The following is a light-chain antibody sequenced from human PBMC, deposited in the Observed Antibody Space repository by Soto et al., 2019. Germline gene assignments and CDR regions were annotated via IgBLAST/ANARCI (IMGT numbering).Light chain of an antibody. CDR1: QSVSDNY. V-gene: IGKV3-20*01. CDR2: GAS. CDR3: QQYGGSPRVT. Sequence: EIVLTQSPGTLSLSPGERATLSCRASQSVSDNYLAWYQQKPGQAPRLLIYGASSRATGITDSFRGSGCGTDFTLTISRLEPEDFAVYYCQQYGGSPRVTFGGGTKVEIK. J-gene: IGKJ4*01.